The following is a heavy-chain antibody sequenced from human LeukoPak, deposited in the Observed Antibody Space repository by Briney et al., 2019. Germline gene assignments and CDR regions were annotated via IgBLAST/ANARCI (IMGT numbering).Heavy chain of an antibody. CDR1: GYSISSAYS. V-gene: IGHV4-38-2*02. D-gene: IGHD3-22*01. CDR2: IYHNGNT. Sequence: SETLSLTCTLFGYSISSAYSWGWLRQPPGDGLEWIGRIYHNGNTYYNSCLKSGVTIAEDTSENQFSLKLSSVTAADTAVYYCASYKTYYDSSGNPFDYWGQGTLVTVSS. CDR3: ASYKTYYDSSGNPFDY. J-gene: IGHJ4*02.